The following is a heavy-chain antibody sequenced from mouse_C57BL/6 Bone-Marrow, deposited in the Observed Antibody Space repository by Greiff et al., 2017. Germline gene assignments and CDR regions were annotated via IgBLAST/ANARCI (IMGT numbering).Heavy chain of an antibody. J-gene: IGHJ3*01. Sequence: EVKLVESGGGLVKPGGSLKLSCAASGFTFSSYAMSWVRQTPEKRLEWVATISDGGSYTYYPDNVKGRFTISRDNAKNNLYLQMSHLKSEDTAMYYCARGLTWFACWGQGTLVTVSA. CDR1: GFTFSSYA. D-gene: IGHD6-1*01. CDR3: ARGLTWFAC. CDR2: ISDGGSYT. V-gene: IGHV5-4*03.